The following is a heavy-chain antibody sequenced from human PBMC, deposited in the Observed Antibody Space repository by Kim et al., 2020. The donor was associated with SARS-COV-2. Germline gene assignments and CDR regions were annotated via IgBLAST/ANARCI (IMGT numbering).Heavy chain of an antibody. V-gene: IGHV4-34*01. Sequence: LSLTCAVYGGSFSGYYWSWIRQPPGKGLEWIGEINHSGSTNYNPTLKSRVTISVDTSKNQFSLKLSSVTAADTAVYYCARGGYSYGYYYWGQGTLVTVS. CDR2: INHSGST. D-gene: IGHD5-18*01. CDR1: GGSFSGYY. J-gene: IGHJ4*02. CDR3: ARGGYSYGYYY.